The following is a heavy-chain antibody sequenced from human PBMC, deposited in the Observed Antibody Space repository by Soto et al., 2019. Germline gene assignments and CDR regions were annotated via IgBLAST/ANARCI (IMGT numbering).Heavy chain of an antibody. V-gene: IGHV1-58*01. CDR2: IDVGGANA. D-gene: IGHD3-9*01. J-gene: IGHJ4*02. CDR3: ARDDDILTAGHLDY. Sequence: SVKVSCKTSGFTFSSSAVHWVRQARGHRLQWIGWIDVGGANANYAHMLQERVTISRDMSTSTAYMELSSLRPEDTAVYYCARDDDILTAGHLDYWGQGTLVTVSS. CDR1: GFTFSSSA.